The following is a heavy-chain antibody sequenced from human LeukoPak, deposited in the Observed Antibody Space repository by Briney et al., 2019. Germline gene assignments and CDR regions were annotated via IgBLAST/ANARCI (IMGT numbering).Heavy chain of an antibody. V-gene: IGHV3-23*01. CDR3: AKVRIAAAGTAGPGDY. Sequence: PGGSLRLSCAASGFTFSSYAMSWVRQAPGKGLELVSAISGSGGSTYYADSVKGRFTISRDNSKNTLYLQMNSLRAEDTAVYYCAKVRIAAAGTAGPGDYWGQGTLVTVSS. J-gene: IGHJ4*02. CDR1: GFTFSSYA. CDR2: ISGSGGST. D-gene: IGHD6-13*01.